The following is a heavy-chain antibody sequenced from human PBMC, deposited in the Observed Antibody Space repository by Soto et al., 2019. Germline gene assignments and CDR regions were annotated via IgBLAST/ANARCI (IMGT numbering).Heavy chain of an antibody. CDR1: GYSFTSYW. Sequence: GQSLKISCKGSGYSFTSYWIGWVRQMPGKGLEWMGIIYPGDSDTRYSPSFQGQVTISADKSISTAYLQWSSLKASDTAMYYCARSLERNYYYSYGMDVWGQGTTVTVS. CDR2: IYPGDSDT. J-gene: IGHJ6*02. CDR3: ARSLERNYYYSYGMDV. V-gene: IGHV5-51*01.